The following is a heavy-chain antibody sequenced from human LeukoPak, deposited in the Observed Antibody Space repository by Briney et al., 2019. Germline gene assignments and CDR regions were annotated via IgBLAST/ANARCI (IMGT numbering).Heavy chain of an antibody. CDR3: VLEVAGFDY. CDR1: GGTFSSYA. J-gene: IGHJ4*02. D-gene: IGHD2-15*01. V-gene: IGHV1-69*13. Sequence: AASVKVSCKASGGTFSSYAISWVRQAPGQGLEWMGGIIPIFGTANYAQKFQGRVTITADESTSTAYMELSSLRSEDTAVYYCVLEVAGFDYWGQGTLVTVSS. CDR2: IIPIFGTA.